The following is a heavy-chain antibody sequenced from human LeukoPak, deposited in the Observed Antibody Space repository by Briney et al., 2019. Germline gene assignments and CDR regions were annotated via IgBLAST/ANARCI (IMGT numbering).Heavy chain of an antibody. Sequence: GGSLRLSCAASGFTFSSYGMHWVRQAPGKGLEWVAVISYDGSNKYYADSVKGRFTISRDNSKNTLYLQMNSLRAEDTAVYYCARASIAAKVGAFDIWGQGTMVTVSS. CDR1: GFTFSSYG. D-gene: IGHD6-6*01. CDR2: ISYDGSNK. V-gene: IGHV3-30*03. CDR3: ARASIAAKVGAFDI. J-gene: IGHJ3*02.